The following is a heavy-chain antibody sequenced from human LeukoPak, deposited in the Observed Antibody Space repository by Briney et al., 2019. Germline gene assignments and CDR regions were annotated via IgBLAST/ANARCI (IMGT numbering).Heavy chain of an antibody. CDR1: GGTFSSYA. CDR2: IIPIFGTA. CDR3: ARGLIVGTHFDY. V-gene: IGHV1-69*13. Sequence: ASVNVSCKASGGTFSSYAISWVRQAPGQGLEWMGGIIPIFGTANYAQKFQGRVTITADESTSTAYMELSSLRSEDTAVYYCARGLIVGTHFDYWGQGTLVTVSS. J-gene: IGHJ4*02. D-gene: IGHD3-22*01.